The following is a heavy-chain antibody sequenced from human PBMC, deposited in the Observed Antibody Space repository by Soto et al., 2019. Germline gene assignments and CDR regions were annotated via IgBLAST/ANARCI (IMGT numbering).Heavy chain of an antibody. CDR2: INPKSGGT. V-gene: IGHV1-2*02. Sequence: ASVKVSCKASGDTFTANYIHWVRQAPGQGFEWMGWINPKSGGTNYPQKFQGRVTMTRDTSTSTVYMELSSLRSEDTAVYYCARSPIVVSAWEGAFDIWGQGAMVTVSS. D-gene: IGHD2-21*01. CDR1: GDTFTANY. CDR3: ARSPIVVSAWEGAFDI. J-gene: IGHJ3*02.